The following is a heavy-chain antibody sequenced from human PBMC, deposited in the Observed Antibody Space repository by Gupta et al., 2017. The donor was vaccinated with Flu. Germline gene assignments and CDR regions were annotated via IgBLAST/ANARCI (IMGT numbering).Heavy chain of an antibody. CDR2: IYPADSDT. CDR3: AKRRYTHLYLENWFDP. J-gene: IGHJ5*02. D-gene: IGHD1-20*01. Sequence: EVQLEQSGAEVKKPGASLKISCKASEYIFANYWIGWVRQMPGKGPEWMGIIYPADSDTRYSQSVQGQVTISVDKSISTVYLQWSSLKASDTAIYYWAKRRYTHLYLENWFDPWGQGTRVTVFS. V-gene: IGHV5-51*03. CDR1: EYIFANYW.